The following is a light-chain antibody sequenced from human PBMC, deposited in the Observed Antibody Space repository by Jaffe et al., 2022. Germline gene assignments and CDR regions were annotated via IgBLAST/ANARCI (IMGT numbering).Light chain of an antibody. CDR1: QSVNSN. Sequence: EIVMTQSPATLSVSPGERATLSCRASQSVNSNLAWYQQKPGQAPRLLIYGASTRATGIPARFSGSGSGTEFTLTISSLQSEDFAVYYCQQYNNWPLTFGGGIKVEIK. CDR2: GAS. J-gene: IGKJ4*01. CDR3: QQYNNWPLT. V-gene: IGKV3-15*01.